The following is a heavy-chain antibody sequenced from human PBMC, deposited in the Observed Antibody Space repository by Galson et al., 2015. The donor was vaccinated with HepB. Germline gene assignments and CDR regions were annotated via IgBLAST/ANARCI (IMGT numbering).Heavy chain of an antibody. Sequence: LSLTCTVSGGSISSGDYYWSWIRQPPGKGLEWIGYIYYSGSTYYNPSLKSRVTISVDTSKNQFSLKLSSVTAADTAVYYCARGRLRSSGYYVLGGRFDYWGQGTLVTVSS. CDR2: IYYSGST. CDR1: GGSISSGDYY. J-gene: IGHJ4*02. D-gene: IGHD3-22*01. V-gene: IGHV4-30-4*01. CDR3: ARGRLRSSGYYVLGGRFDY.